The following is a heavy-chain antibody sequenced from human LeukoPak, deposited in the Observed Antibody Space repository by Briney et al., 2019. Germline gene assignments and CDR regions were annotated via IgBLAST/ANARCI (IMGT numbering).Heavy chain of an antibody. D-gene: IGHD3-10*01. CDR2: ISYDGSNK. Sequence: GRSLRLSCAASGFTFSSYAMHWVRQAPGKGLEWVAVISYDGSNKYYADSVKGRFTISRDNSKNTLYLQMNSLRAEDTAVYYCARPMGLPYYFDYWGQGTLATVSS. J-gene: IGHJ4*02. CDR3: ARPMGLPYYFDY. V-gene: IGHV3-30-3*01. CDR1: GFTFSSYA.